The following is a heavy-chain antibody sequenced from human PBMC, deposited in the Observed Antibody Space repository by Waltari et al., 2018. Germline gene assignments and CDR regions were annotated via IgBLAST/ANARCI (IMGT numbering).Heavy chain of an antibody. CDR1: GGSISSSNW. V-gene: IGHV4-4*02. J-gene: IGHJ5*02. Sequence: QVQLQESGPGLVKPSGTLSLTCAVSGGSISSSNWWSWVRQPPGKGREWIGEIYLSGRTNYHPSLKSRVTISVDKSKNQFSLQLSAVTAADTAVYFCARGDGSGSYYAVAVRAWGQGTLVTVSS. CDR2: IYLSGRT. D-gene: IGHD3-10*01. CDR3: ARGDGSGSYYAVAVRA.